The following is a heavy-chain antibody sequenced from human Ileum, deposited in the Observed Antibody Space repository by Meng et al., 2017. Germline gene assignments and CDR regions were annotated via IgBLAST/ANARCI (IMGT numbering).Heavy chain of an antibody. Sequence: GESLMISCAASGFTFSDHYMCWIRQAPGKGLEWVSFISNSGSTRDNADSVKGRFTISRDNAKNALYLQMDSLKVEDTAMYYCGKGHWGLDYWGQGTRVTVSS. J-gene: IGHJ4*02. CDR3: GKGHWGLDY. CDR2: ISNSGSTR. D-gene: IGHD7-27*01. CDR1: GFTFSDHY. V-gene: IGHV3-11*01.